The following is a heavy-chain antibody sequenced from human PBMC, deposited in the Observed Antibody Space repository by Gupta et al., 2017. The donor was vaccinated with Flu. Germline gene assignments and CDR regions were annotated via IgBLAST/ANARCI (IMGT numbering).Heavy chain of an antibody. D-gene: IGHD2-15*01. Sequence: HWVRQAPGQVPEWMGIINPSDESTSYAQKFQGRVTMTRGTSTSTFYMDLSSLRSEDTAVYYCARGICSGGSCYADYWGQGTLVTVSS. CDR3: ARGICSGGSCYADY. J-gene: IGHJ4*02. CDR2: INPSDEST. V-gene: IGHV1-46*03.